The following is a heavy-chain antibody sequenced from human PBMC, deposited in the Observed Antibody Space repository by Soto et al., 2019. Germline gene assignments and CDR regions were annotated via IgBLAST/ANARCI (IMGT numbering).Heavy chain of an antibody. Sequence: QLQLVQSGAEVKKPGSSVKVSCKASGGTFSAYAISWVRQAPGQGLEWMGGILPLSGTTNYTQRFQGRVTISADKATSTAYMELSSLRSGGTAVYYCARANPTKYYDYVWGDYRRGGMDVWGQGTTVTVSS. CDR2: ILPLSGTT. V-gene: IGHV1-69*06. J-gene: IGHJ6*02. CDR1: GGTFSAYA. D-gene: IGHD3-16*02. CDR3: ARANPTKYYDYVWGDYRRGGMDV.